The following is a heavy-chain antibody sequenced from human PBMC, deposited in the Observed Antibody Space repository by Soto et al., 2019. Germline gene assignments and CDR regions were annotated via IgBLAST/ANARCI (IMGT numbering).Heavy chain of an antibody. D-gene: IGHD6-25*01. J-gene: IGHJ4*02. Sequence: EVQLLESGGGLVQTGGSLRLSCAASGFTFINYAMTWVRQAPGKGLEWVSAISGSGGSRYYADSVKGRFTIPREESKNTVFLQMNSLRAEDTAVYYCAKAVNSAGYFYFDYWGQGTLVTVSS. CDR2: ISGSGGSR. V-gene: IGHV3-23*01. CDR1: GFTFINYA. CDR3: AKAVNSAGYFYFDY.